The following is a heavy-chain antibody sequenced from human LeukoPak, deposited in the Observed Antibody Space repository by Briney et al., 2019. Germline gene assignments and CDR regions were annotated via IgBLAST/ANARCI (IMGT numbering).Heavy chain of an antibody. CDR2: IKQDGSEK. V-gene: IGHV3-7*03. CDR3: TRGPLDGSGSYPPNY. CDR1: GFTFSSYW. J-gene: IGHJ4*02. D-gene: IGHD3-10*01. Sequence: PGGSLRLSCAASGFTFSSYWMSWVRQAPGKGLEWVANIKQDGSEKYYVDSVKGRFTISRDNAKNSLYLQMNSLKTEDTAVYYCTRGPLDGSGSYPPNYWGQGTLVTVSS.